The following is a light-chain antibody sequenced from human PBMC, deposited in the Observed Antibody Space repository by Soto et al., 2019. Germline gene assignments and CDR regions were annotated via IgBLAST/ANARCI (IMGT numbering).Light chain of an antibody. CDR2: EVS. J-gene: IGLJ1*01. CDR3: TSYAGTYSFFYV. V-gene: IGLV2-8*01. Sequence: QSALTQPPSASGSPGQSVTISCTGTSSDVGAYNYVSWYQQLPGKAPKLIIYEVSKRPSGVPDRFSGSKSGNTASPTVSGLQAEDEADYYCTSYAGTYSFFYVFGTGTKVTVL. CDR1: SSDVGAYNY.